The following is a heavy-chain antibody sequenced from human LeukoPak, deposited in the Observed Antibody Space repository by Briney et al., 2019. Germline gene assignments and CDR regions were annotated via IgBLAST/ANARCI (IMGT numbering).Heavy chain of an antibody. CDR1: GYTFTSYY. V-gene: IGHV1-46*01. J-gene: IGHJ5*02. Sequence: ASVKVSCKASGYTFTSYYMHWVRQAPGQGLEWMGIINPSGGSTSYAQKFQGRVTMTRDTSTSTVYMELSSLRSEDTAVYYCARGGLTMVRGVIITFRFDPWGQGTPVTVSS. CDR2: INPSGGST. D-gene: IGHD3-10*01. CDR3: ARGGLTMVRGVIITFRFDP.